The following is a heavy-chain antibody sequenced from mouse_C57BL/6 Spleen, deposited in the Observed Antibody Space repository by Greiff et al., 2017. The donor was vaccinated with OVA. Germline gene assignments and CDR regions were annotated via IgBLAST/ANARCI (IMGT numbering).Heavy chain of an antibody. CDR2: IDPENGDT. Sequence: VQPQQSGAELVRPGASVKLSCTASGFNIKDDYMHWVKQRPEQGLEWIGWIDPENGDTEYASKFQGKATITADTSSNTAYLQLSSLTSEDTAVYYCTTTMVTTGAYWGQGTLVTVSA. CDR1: GFNIKDDY. V-gene: IGHV14-4*01. D-gene: IGHD2-2*01. CDR3: TTTMVTTGAY. J-gene: IGHJ3*01.